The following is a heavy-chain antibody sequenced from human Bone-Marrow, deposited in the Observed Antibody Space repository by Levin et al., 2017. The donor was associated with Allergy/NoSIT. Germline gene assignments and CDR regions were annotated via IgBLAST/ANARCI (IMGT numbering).Heavy chain of an antibody. Sequence: GGSLRLSCAASGFTFSTHGMRWVRQAPGKGLEWVAIISYDGVNRNYADSVKGRFTISRDNSKNTLYLQMNSLRAEDTAAYFCASAFSPLTSDRFVDYWGQGTQVTVSS. CDR2: ISYDGVNR. V-gene: IGHV3-30*03. CDR1: GFTFSTHG. CDR3: ASAFSPLTSDRFVDY. D-gene: IGHD2-2*01. J-gene: IGHJ4*02.